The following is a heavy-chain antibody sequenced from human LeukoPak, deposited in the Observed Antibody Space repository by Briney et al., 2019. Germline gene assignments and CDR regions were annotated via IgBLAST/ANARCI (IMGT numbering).Heavy chain of an antibody. V-gene: IGHV3-7*01. CDR3: ARDKYCSSTSCYTGPYNWFDP. CDR2: IKQDGSEK. CDR1: GFTFSSYW. J-gene: IGHJ5*02. D-gene: IGHD2-2*02. Sequence: GGSLRLSCAASGFTFSSYWMSWVRQAPGKGLEWVANIKQDGSEKYYVDSVKGRFTTSRDNAKNSLYLQMNSLRAEDTAVYYCARDKYCSSTSCYTGPYNWFDPWGQGTLVTVSS.